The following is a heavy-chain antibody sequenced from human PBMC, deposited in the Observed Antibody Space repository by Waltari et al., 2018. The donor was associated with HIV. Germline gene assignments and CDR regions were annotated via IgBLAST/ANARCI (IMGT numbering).Heavy chain of an antibody. D-gene: IGHD3-22*01. CDR2: IKQDESEK. J-gene: IGHJ4*02. Sequence: EVQLVESGGGLVQPGGSLSLSCAASEFTFNNYWMNWVRQAPGKGLEWVANIKQDESEKYYVDSVKGRFTISRDNAKNSLFLQMNSLRAEDTAVYYCAREALYDSSGYYFDYWGQGTLVTVSS. V-gene: IGHV3-7*01. CDR1: EFTFNNYW. CDR3: AREALYDSSGYYFDY.